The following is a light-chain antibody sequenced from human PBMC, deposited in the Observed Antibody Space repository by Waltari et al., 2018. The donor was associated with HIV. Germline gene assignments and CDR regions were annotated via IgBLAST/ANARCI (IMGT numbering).Light chain of an antibody. CDR1: RSNIGNND. CDR3: DAWDNSLSGRV. V-gene: IGLV1-47*01. J-gene: IGLJ3*02. CDR2: RNN. Sequence: QSVLTPPPSPSGTPGQRVTIPCSGSRSNIGNNDCYLFQHLRGPAPTLLIYRNNQRPSGVPDRFTGSKSGTSASLAISGLRSEDEADYYCDAWDNSLSGRVFGGGTKLTVL.